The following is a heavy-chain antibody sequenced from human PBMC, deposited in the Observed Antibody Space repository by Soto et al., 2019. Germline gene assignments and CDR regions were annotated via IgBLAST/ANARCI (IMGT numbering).Heavy chain of an antibody. D-gene: IGHD3-22*01. CDR2: IYYSGST. J-gene: IGHJ6*02. CDR3: ARDQGYYDSSGLLRTNNYYYYGMDV. CDR1: GGSFSGYY. V-gene: IGHV4-59*01. Sequence: SETLSLTCAVYGGSFSGYYWSWIRQPPGKGLEWIGYIYYSGSTNYNPSLKSRVTISVDTSKNQFSLKLSSVTAADTAVYYCARDQGYYDSSGLLRTNNYYYYGMDVWGQGTTVTVSS.